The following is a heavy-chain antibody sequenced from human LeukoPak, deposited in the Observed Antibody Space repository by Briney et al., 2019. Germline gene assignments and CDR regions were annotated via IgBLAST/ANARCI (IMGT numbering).Heavy chain of an antibody. CDR1: GFTFSSYA. J-gene: IGHJ5*02. V-gene: IGHV3-23*01. CDR3: ATRGYCSGTSCYAPQP. CDR2: ITGTGGST. D-gene: IGHD2-2*01. Sequence: GGSLRLSCAASGFTFSSYAMSWVRQAPGKGLEWVSAITGTGGSTYYADSVKGRFTISRGNSKNTLYLQMNSLRAEDTAVYYCATRGYCSGTSCYAPQPWGQGTLVTVSS.